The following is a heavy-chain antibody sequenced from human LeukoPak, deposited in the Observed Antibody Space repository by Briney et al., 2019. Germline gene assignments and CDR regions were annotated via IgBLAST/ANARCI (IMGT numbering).Heavy chain of an antibody. V-gene: IGHV4-4*07. J-gene: IGHJ4*02. Sequence: SETLSLTCTVSGGSISSYYWSWIRQPAGKGLEWIGRIYTSGSTNYNPSLKSRVTMSVDTSKNQFSLKLSSVTAADTAVYYCARLGSLLVWFGELLPPSPFDYWGQGTLVTVSS. CDR2: IYTSGST. CDR3: ARLGSLLVWFGELLPPSPFDY. CDR1: GGSISSYY. D-gene: IGHD3-10*01.